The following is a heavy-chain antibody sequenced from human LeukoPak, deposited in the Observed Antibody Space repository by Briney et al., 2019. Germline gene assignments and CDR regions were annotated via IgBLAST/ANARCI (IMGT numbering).Heavy chain of an antibody. D-gene: IGHD3-10*01. V-gene: IGHV3-33*01. CDR3: ARARYGSGSYDY. J-gene: IGHJ4*02. Sequence: GGSLRLSCAASGFTFSSYGMHWVRQAPGKGLEWLAVIWYDGSNIYYADSVKGRFTISRDNSKNTLYLQMNSLRAEDTAMYYCARARYGSGSYDYWGQGTLVTVSS. CDR2: IWYDGSNI. CDR1: GFTFSSYG.